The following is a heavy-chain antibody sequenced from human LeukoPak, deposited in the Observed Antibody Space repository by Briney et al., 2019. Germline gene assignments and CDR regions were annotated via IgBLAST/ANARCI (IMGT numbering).Heavy chain of an antibody. CDR3: AKDLESQRWSGYYSP. Sequence: GGSLRLSCAGSGFTFSIYAMNWFRQAPGEGLEWVSGLSGNGRIVNYADSVKGRFTISRDNSKNTLSLQMNSLRADDTAVYYCAKDLESQRWSGYYSPWGQGTLVTVSS. J-gene: IGHJ5*02. V-gene: IGHV3-23*01. D-gene: IGHD3-3*01. CDR2: LSGNGRIV. CDR1: GFTFSIYA.